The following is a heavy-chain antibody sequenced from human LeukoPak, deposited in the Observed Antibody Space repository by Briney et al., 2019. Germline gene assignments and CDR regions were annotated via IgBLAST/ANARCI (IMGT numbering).Heavy chain of an antibody. V-gene: IGHV1-2*02. J-gene: IGHJ6*02. Sequence: ASVKVSCKASGYTFTCYYMHWVRQAPGQGLEWMGWINPNSGGTNYAQKFQGRVTMTRDTSISTAYMELSRLRSDDTAVYYCARGIVVPAAQTYYYGMDVWGQGTTVTVSS. CDR3: ARGIVVPAAQTYYYGMDV. CDR1: GYTFTCYY. CDR2: INPNSGGT. D-gene: IGHD2-2*01.